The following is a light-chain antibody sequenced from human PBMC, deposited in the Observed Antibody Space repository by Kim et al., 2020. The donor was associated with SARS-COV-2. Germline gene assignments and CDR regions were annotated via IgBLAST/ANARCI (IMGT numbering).Light chain of an antibody. CDR1: SGHSSYA. CDR3: QTWGAYIKWV. CDR2: VNSDGSH. V-gene: IGLV4-69*02. J-gene: IGLJ3*02. Sequence: QLVLTQSPSASASLGASVKLTCTLSSGHSSYAIAWHQQQPGKGPRYLLKVNSDGSHSKGDGIPDRFSGSSSGAERYLTVSSLQYDDEADYYCQTWGAYIKWVFGGGTQLTVL.